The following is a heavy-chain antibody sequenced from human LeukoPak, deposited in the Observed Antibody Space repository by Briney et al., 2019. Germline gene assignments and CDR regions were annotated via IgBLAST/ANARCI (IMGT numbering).Heavy chain of an antibody. Sequence: ASVKVSCKASGGTFSSYAISWVRQPPGQGLEWMGRITPILGIANYAQKFQGRVTITADKSTSTAYMELSSLRSEDTAVYYCASSAGSGRFDIWGQGTMVTVSS. V-gene: IGHV1-69*04. CDR2: ITPILGIA. D-gene: IGHD3-10*01. J-gene: IGHJ3*02. CDR1: GGTFSSYA. CDR3: ASSAGSGRFDI.